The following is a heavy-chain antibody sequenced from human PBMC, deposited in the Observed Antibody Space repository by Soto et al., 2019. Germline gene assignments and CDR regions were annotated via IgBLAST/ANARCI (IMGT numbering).Heavy chain of an antibody. D-gene: IGHD3-10*01. Sequence: EVQLVESGGGLVKPGGSLRHSCAASGFTFSNAWMSWVRQAPGKGLEWVGRIKSKTDGGTTDYAAPVKGRFTISRDDSKNTLYLLMNSLKTEDTAVYYCTTDPELLWFGERMGDYWGQGTLVTVSS. J-gene: IGHJ4*02. CDR1: GFTFSNAW. V-gene: IGHV3-15*01. CDR3: TTDPELLWFGERMGDY. CDR2: IKSKTDGGTT.